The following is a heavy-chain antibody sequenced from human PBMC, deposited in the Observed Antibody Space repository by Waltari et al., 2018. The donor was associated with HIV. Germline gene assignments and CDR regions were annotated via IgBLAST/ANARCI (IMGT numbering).Heavy chain of an antibody. J-gene: IGHJ6*02. CDR2: INPNSGGT. Sequence: QVQLVQSGAEVRKPGASVKVSCKASGYTFTGYYLHWVRQPPGQGLEWMGRINPNSGGTNYAQKFQARVTMTRDTSIGAAYMELSSLRPNDTAVYYCARVTTVTGDSYFYYGMDVWGQGTTVTVSS. V-gene: IGHV1-2*06. CDR1: GYTFTGYY. D-gene: IGHD4-17*01. CDR3: ARVTTVTGDSYFYYGMDV.